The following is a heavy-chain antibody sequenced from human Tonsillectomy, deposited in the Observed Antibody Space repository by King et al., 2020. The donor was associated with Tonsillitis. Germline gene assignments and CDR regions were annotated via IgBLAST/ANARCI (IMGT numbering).Heavy chain of an antibody. D-gene: IGHD6-13*01. CDR2: IYYSGST. CDR1: GGSISSSSYY. V-gene: IGHV4-39*07. CDR3: ARQGGRIAAAGTAAVDY. Sequence: QLQESGPGLVKPSETLSLTCTVSGGSISSSSYYWGWIRQPPGKGLEWIGSIYYSGSTYYNPSLKSRVTISVDTSKNQFSLKLSSVTAADTAVYYCARQGGRIAAAGTAAVDYWGQGTRVTVSS. J-gene: IGHJ4*02.